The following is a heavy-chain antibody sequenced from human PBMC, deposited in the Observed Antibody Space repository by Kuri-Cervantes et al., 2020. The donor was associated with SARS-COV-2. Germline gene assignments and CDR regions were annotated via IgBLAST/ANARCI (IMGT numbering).Heavy chain of an antibody. Sequence: GESLKISCAASGFTFSDYYMSWIRQAPGKGLEWVSYISSSGSTIYYADSVKGRFTISRDNAKNSLYLQMNSLRAEDTAVYYCASGPGYCSRTNCFRLHSWGQGTLVTVSS. V-gene: IGHV3-11*04. J-gene: IGHJ4*02. CDR3: ASGPGYCSRTNCFRLHS. CDR1: GFTFSDYY. CDR2: ISSSGSTI. D-gene: IGHD2-2*01.